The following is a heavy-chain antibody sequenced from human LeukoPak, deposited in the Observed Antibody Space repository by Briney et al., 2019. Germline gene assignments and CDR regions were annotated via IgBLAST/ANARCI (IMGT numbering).Heavy chain of an antibody. CDR1: GFSLSNKGLG. J-gene: IGHJ4*02. V-gene: IGHV2-5*02. D-gene: IGHD3-22*01. CDR2: IYWDDDK. Sequence: SGPTLVKPTQTLTLTCTFSGFSLSNKGLGIHWIRQPPGKALEWLALIYWDDDKRYSPSLRNRLTTTKDSSKNQVVLTMTNMDPEDTATYYCARLTYSYDSRHSPKSFYFDYWGQGTLVTVSS. CDR3: ARLTYSYDSRHSPKSFYFDY.